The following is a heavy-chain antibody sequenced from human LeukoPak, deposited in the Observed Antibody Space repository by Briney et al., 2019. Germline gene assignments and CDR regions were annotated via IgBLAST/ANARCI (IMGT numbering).Heavy chain of an antibody. CDR3: ARDRRLHYYGSGSGGAFDI. D-gene: IGHD3-10*01. Sequence: SVKVSCKASGGTFSRYAISWVRQAPGQGLEWMGGIIPIFGTANYAQKFQGRVTITTDESTSTAYMELSSLRSEDTAVYYCARDRRLHYYGSGSGGAFDIWGQGTMVTVSS. V-gene: IGHV1-69*05. CDR2: IIPIFGTA. J-gene: IGHJ3*02. CDR1: GGTFSRYA.